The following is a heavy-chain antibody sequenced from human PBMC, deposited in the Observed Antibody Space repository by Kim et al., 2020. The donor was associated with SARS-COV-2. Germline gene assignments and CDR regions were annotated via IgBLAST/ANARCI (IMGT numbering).Heavy chain of an antibody. D-gene: IGHD3-10*01. J-gene: IGHJ4*02. Sequence: KYSQKFQGRVTITRDTSASTAYMELSSLGSEDTAVYYCAKEYGSGSSFDYWGQGTLVTVSS. CDR3: AKEYGSGSSFDY. V-gene: IGHV1-3*01.